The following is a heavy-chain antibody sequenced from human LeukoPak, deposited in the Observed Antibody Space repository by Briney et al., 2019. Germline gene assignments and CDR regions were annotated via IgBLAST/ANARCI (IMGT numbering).Heavy chain of an antibody. Sequence: GRSLRLSCAASGFTFSDHWMSWVRQVPGKGLEWVANIKQDGSEKYYVDSVKGRFTISRDNAKNSLYLQMNSLRAEDTAVYYCARVPARYCSSTSCSFDPWGQGTLVTVSS. D-gene: IGHD2-2*01. V-gene: IGHV3-7*01. CDR2: IKQDGSEK. CDR3: ARVPARYCSSTSCSFDP. CDR1: GFTFSDHW. J-gene: IGHJ5*02.